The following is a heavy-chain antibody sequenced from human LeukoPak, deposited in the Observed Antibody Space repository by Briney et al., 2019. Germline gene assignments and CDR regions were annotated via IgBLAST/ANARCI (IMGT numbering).Heavy chain of an antibody. V-gene: IGHV3-33*01. D-gene: IGHD3-22*01. Sequence: PGRSLRLSCAASGFTFSSYGMHWVRQAPGKGLEWVAVIWYDGSNKYYADSVKGRFTISRDNSKNTLYLQMNSLRAEDTAVYYCARGPTIDYYDGSFDYWGQGTLVTVSS. CDR2: IWYDGSNK. CDR3: ARGPTIDYYDGSFDY. J-gene: IGHJ4*02. CDR1: GFTFSSYG.